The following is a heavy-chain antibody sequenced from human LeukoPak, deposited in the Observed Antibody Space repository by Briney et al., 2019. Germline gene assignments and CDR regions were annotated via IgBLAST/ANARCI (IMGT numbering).Heavy chain of an antibody. V-gene: IGHV3-21*01. CDR1: GFTFSTYS. CDR3: ARTRDSSGCFDF. CDR2: ISTGSSYI. Sequence: GGSLRLSCSASGFTFSTYSMNWVRQAPGKGLEWVSSISTGSSYIFYGDSVKGRFTISRDNADNSLYLQMNSLGAEDTAVYYCARTRDSSGCFDFWGQGTLVTVSP. D-gene: IGHD6-19*01. J-gene: IGHJ4*02.